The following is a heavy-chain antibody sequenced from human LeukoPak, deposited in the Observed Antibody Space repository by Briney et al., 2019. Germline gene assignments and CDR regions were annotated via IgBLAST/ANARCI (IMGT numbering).Heavy chain of an antibody. CDR2: INHSGST. Sequence: PSETLSLTCAVYGGSFSGYYWSWIRQPPGKGLEWIGEINHSGSTNYNPSLKSRVTISVDTSKNQFSLKLSSVTAADTAVYYCARGGSSWSAYYYYYGMDVWGQGTTVTVSS. J-gene: IGHJ6*02. V-gene: IGHV4-34*01. D-gene: IGHD6-13*01. CDR3: ARGGSSWSAYYYYYGMDV. CDR1: GGSFSGYY.